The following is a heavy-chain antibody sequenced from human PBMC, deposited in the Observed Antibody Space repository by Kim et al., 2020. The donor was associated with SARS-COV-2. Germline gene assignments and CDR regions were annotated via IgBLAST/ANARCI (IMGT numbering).Heavy chain of an antibody. CDR1: GLSFSDFE. Sequence: GGSLRLSCAASGLSFSDFEMNWVRQAPGKGLEWLSFISKSGGFKYYADSVKGRFSISRDNAKNSLYLQMNSLSADDTALYYCVTSSHSYCSGGTCFLHSWGQGTLVTVSS. CDR3: VTSSHSYCSGGTCFLHS. J-gene: IGHJ4*02. D-gene: IGHD2-15*01. V-gene: IGHV3-48*03. CDR2: ISKSGGFK.